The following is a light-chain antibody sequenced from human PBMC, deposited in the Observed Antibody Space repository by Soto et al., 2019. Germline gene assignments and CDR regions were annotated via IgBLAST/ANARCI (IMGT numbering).Light chain of an antibody. Sequence: QLVLTQSPSASASLGASVKFTCTLSSGHSSYAIAWHQQQPEKGPRYLMKLNSDGSHSKGDGIPDRFSGSSSGAERYLTISSLQSEDDADYYCQTWGSGIRVVFGGGTKLTVL. CDR2: LNSDGSH. J-gene: IGLJ2*01. CDR3: QTWGSGIRVV. V-gene: IGLV4-69*01. CDR1: SGHSSYA.